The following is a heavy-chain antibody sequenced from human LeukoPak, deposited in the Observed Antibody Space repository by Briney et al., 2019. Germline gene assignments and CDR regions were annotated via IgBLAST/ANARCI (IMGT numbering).Heavy chain of an antibody. Sequence: AASVKVSCKASGYTFTSYDINWVRQATGQGLEWMGWMNPNSGNTGYAQKLQGRVTMTTDTSTSTAYMELRSLRSDDTAVYYCARDHAYYYDSSGYLDYWGQGTLVTVSS. CDR1: GYTFTSYD. CDR2: MNPNSGNT. V-gene: IGHV1-8*02. J-gene: IGHJ4*02. D-gene: IGHD3-22*01. CDR3: ARDHAYYYDSSGYLDY.